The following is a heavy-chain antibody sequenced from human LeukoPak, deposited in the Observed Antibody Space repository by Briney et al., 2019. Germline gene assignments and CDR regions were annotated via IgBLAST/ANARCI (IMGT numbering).Heavy chain of an antibody. Sequence: SETLSLTCTVSGGSISSYYWSWIRQPPGKGLEWIGYIYYSGSTNYNPSLKSRVTMSVDTSKNQFSLKLNSVTAADTAVYYCARDIIGTTGVFDYWGQGTLVTVSS. J-gene: IGHJ4*02. V-gene: IGHV4-59*01. CDR2: IYYSGST. CDR3: ARDIIGTTGVFDY. CDR1: GGSISSYY. D-gene: IGHD1-7*01.